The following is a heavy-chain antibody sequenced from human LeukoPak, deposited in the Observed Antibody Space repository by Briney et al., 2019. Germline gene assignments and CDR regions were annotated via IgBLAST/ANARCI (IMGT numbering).Heavy chain of an antibody. CDR2: INSDGSST. D-gene: IGHD2-21*01. CDR3: ARELGEALHYFDY. Sequence: GGSLRLSCAASGFTFSSSWMHWVRQAPEKGLVWVSRINSDGSSTSYADSVKGRFTISRDNAKNTLFLQMNSLRAEDTALYYCARELGEALHYFDYWGRGSLVTVSS. CDR1: GFTFSSSW. V-gene: IGHV3-74*01. J-gene: IGHJ4*02.